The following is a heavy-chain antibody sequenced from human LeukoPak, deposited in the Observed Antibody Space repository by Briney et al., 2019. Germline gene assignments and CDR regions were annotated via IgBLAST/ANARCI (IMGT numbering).Heavy chain of an antibody. CDR3: AKDSEDGHNWAPFDY. D-gene: IGHD5-24*01. Sequence: GGSLRLSCVASRFSFSNYGMHWVRQAPGKGLEWVAFIRYNGKNIYYADSVKGRFTISRDNPKNTLYLQMNSLRADDTAVYYCAKDSEDGHNWAPFDYWGQGTLVTVSS. V-gene: IGHV3-30*02. CDR2: IRYNGKNI. CDR1: RFSFSNYG. J-gene: IGHJ4*02.